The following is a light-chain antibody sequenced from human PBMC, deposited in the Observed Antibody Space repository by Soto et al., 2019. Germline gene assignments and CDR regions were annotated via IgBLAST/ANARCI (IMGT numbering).Light chain of an antibody. V-gene: IGKV1-5*03. CDR2: KAS. CDR3: QQYNSYST. CDR1: QSISSW. Sequence: DIQMTQSPSTRSASVLDIVSITCRASQSISSWLAWYQQKPGKAPKLLIYKASSLESGVPSRFSGSGSGTEFTLTISSLQPDDFATYYCQQYNSYSTFGQGTKVDIK. J-gene: IGKJ1*01.